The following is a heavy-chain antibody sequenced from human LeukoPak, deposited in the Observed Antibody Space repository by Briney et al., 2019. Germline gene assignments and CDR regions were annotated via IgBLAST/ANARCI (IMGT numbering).Heavy chain of an antibody. CDR1: GGSFSGYY. CDR3: ARGIRLYSNYGYYYYYGMDV. CDR2: INHSGST. J-gene: IGHJ6*02. D-gene: IGHD4-11*01. V-gene: IGHV4-34*01. Sequence: PSETLSLTCAVYGGSFSGYYWSWIRQPPGKGLEWIGEINHSGSTNYNPSLKSRVTISVDTSKNQFSLKLSSVTAADTAVYYCARGIRLYSNYGYYYYYGMDVWGQGTTVTVSS.